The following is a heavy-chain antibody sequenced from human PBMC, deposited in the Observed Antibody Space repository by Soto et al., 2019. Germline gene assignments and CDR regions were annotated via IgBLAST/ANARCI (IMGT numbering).Heavy chain of an antibody. J-gene: IGHJ4*02. Sequence: SETLSLTCTVSGDSITSPNYNWSWIRQHPGKGLEWIGYVYYSGITHYNPSLKSRVTTSMDTSKNQFSLNLTSVTAADTAVYYCARALGSSPLSYWGQGTLVTVSS. D-gene: IGHD6-6*01. CDR1: GDSITSPNYN. V-gene: IGHV4-31*03. CDR3: ARALGSSPLSY. CDR2: VYYSGIT.